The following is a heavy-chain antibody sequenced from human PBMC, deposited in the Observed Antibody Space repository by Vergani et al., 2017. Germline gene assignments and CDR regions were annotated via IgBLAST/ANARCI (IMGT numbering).Heavy chain of an antibody. D-gene: IGHD5-12*01. J-gene: IGHJ4*02. Sequence: EVQLVESGGGLVKPGGSLRLSCAASGFTFSSYSMNWVRQAPGKGLEWVSSISSSSSYIYYADSVKGRFTISRDNAKNSLYLQMNSLRAEDTAVYYCARDAATIIKDYYFDYWGQGTLVTVSS. V-gene: IGHV3-21*01. CDR3: ARDAATIIKDYYFDY. CDR2: ISSSSSYI. CDR1: GFTFSSYS.